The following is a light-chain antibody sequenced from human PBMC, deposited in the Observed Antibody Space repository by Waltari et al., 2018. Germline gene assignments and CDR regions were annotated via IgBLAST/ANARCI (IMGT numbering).Light chain of an antibody. CDR3: QVWDSGSYHLV. CDR2: DYS. V-gene: IGLV3-21*02. J-gene: IGLJ2*01. Sequence: YVLTQPPSVSVAPGQTARIACGGNYIETKSVNWYQQKPGQAPVLVVFDYSDRPSGIPERISGSNSGNKATLTISRVEAGDEADYYCQVWDSGSYHLVFGGGTKLTVL. CDR1: YIETKS.